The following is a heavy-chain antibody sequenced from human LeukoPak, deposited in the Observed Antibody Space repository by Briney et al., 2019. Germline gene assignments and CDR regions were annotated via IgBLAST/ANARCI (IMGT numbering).Heavy chain of an antibody. CDR3: ARWGRISIAARPGDY. J-gene: IGHJ4*02. Sequence: ASVTVSCKASGYTFTGYYMHWVGQAPGQGLEWMGWINPNSGGTNYAQKFQGRVTMTRDTSISTAYMELSRLRSDDTAVYYCARWGRISIAARPGDYWGQGTLVTVSS. CDR1: GYTFTGYY. D-gene: IGHD6-6*01. CDR2: INPNSGGT. V-gene: IGHV1-2*02.